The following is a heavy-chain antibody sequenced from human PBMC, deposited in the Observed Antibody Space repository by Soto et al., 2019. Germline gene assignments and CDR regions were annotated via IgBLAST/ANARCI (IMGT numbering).Heavy chain of an antibody. J-gene: IGHJ4*02. CDR1: GGTLSSFINYP. CDR3: ARRDTSGFLRYFDN. D-gene: IGHD3-3*01. Sequence: SVKVSCKASGGTLSSFINYPINWVRQAPGQGLEWMGGIVPNVGTVNYAQKFQGRVTITADESTGTAYMEVSSLRSEDTALYYCARRDTSGFLRYFDNWGQGTLVTVSS. CDR2: IVPNVGTV. V-gene: IGHV1-69*13.